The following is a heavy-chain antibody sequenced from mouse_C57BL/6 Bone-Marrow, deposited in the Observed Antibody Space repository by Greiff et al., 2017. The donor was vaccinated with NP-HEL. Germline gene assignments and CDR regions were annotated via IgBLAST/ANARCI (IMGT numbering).Heavy chain of an antibody. D-gene: IGHD4-1*01. CDR1: GYTFTSYW. Sequence: QVQLQQPGAELVKPGASVKLSCKASGYTFTSYWMHWVKQRPGRGLEWIGRIAPNSGGTKYNEKFKSKATLTVDKPSSTAYMQLSSLTSEDSTVYYCASHPSNWDWYFDVWGTGTTVTVSS. CDR3: ASHPSNWDWYFDV. V-gene: IGHV1-72*01. CDR2: IAPNSGGT. J-gene: IGHJ1*03.